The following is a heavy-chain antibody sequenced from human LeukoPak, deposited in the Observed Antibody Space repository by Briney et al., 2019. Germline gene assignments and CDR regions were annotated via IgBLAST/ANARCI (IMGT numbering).Heavy chain of an antibody. V-gene: IGHV3-48*02. CDR2: ISSSSSSI. J-gene: IGHJ1*01. CDR3: ATDPTVAGTSEYFQR. D-gene: IGHD6-19*01. Sequence: SGGSLRLSCAASGFIFSSYSMNWVRQAPGKGLEWVSYISSSSSSISHADSVKGRFTISRDNAKNSLYLQMNSLRDEDTAVYYCATDPTVAGTSEYFQRWGQGTLVTVSS. CDR1: GFIFSSYS.